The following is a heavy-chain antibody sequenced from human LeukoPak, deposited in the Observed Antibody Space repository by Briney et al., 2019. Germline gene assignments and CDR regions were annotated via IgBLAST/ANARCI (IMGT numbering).Heavy chain of an antibody. Sequence: GGSLRLSCAASGFTFSTYSMNWVRQAPGKGLEWVSSISSSSTYIYYADPVKGRFTISRDNAKNSLYLQMNSLRAEDTALYYCARDRGSYDSSGYYYDGYYFDYWGQGTLVTVSS. V-gene: IGHV3-21*01. J-gene: IGHJ4*02. CDR1: GFTFSTYS. CDR2: ISSSSTYI. CDR3: ARDRGSYDSSGYYYDGYYFDY. D-gene: IGHD3-22*01.